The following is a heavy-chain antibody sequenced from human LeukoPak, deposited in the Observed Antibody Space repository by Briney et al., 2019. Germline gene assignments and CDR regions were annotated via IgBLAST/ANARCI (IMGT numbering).Heavy chain of an antibody. CDR1: GFTFSSSG. CDR2: ISGSGSGGST. J-gene: IGHJ4*02. V-gene: IGHV3-23*01. CDR3: AKSGYNRFDY. D-gene: IGHD5-24*01. Sequence: GGSLRLSCAASGFTFSSSGMHWVRQAPGKGLEWVSSISGSGSGGSTYYADSVKGRFTTSRDNSKNTLYLQMNSLRAEDTAVYYCAKSGYNRFDYWGQGTLVTVSS.